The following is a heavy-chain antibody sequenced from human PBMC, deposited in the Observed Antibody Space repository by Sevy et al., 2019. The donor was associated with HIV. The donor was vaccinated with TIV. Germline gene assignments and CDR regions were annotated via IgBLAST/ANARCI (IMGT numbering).Heavy chain of an antibody. Sequence: GGSLRLSCAASGFTVSDNYMSWVRQAPGKGLEWVSLIYSGGSTYYADSVKGRFTISRDNSKNTLYLKMDSLGAEDTAVYYCAGRVTSDSFDIWGQGTMVTVSS. D-gene: IGHD5-18*01. CDR1: GFTVSDNY. CDR3: AGRVTSDSFDI. CDR2: IYSGGST. V-gene: IGHV3-66*02. J-gene: IGHJ3*02.